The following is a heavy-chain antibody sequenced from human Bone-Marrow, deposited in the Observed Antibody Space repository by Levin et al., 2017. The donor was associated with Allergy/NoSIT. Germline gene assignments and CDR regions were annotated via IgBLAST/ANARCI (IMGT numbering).Heavy chain of an antibody. V-gene: IGHV4-4*07. J-gene: IGHJ4*02. CDR3: AREHRDYVTSGYYYDY. CDR1: GGSISNYF. Sequence: PSETLSLTCAVSGGSISNYFWAWIRQPAGEGLEWIGRIYTSGSTDYNPSLKSRVTMSVDTSKNQFSLKLSSVTAADTAVYYCAREHRDYVTSGYYYDYWGQGTLVTVSS. D-gene: IGHD3-22*01. CDR2: IYTSGST.